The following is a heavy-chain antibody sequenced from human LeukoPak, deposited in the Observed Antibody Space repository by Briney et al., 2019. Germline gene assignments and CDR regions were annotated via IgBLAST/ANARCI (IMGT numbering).Heavy chain of an antibody. Sequence: PGGSLRLSCAASGFTFSSYGMHWVRQAPGKGLEWVAFIRYDGSNKYYADSVKGRFTISRDNSKNTLYLQMNSLRAEDTAVYYCARDAFYDHKPDPGMYYFDYWGQGTLVTVSS. CDR2: IRYDGSNK. CDR1: GFTFSSYG. CDR3: ARDAFYDHKPDPGMYYFDY. J-gene: IGHJ4*02. D-gene: IGHD3-16*01. V-gene: IGHV3-30*02.